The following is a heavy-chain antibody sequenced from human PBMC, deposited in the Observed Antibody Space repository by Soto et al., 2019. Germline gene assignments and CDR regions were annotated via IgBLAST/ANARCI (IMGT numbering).Heavy chain of an antibody. CDR3: ATNPWYSSGPSDY. CDR2: FDPEDGET. CDR1: GYTLTELS. Sequence: ASVKVSCKVSGYTLTELSMHWVRQAPGKGLEWMGGFDPEDGETIYAQKFQGRVTMTEDTSTETAYMELSSLRSEDTAVYYCATNPWYSSGPSDYWGQGTLVTVSS. J-gene: IGHJ4*02. V-gene: IGHV1-24*01. D-gene: IGHD6-19*01.